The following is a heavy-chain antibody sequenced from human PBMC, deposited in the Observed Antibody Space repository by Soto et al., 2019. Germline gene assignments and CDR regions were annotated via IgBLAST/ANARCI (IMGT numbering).Heavy chain of an antibody. CDR1: GGSISRGGYS. V-gene: IGHV4-30-2*01. CDR2: IYHSGST. J-gene: IGHJ5*02. CDR3: ATVPGP. Sequence: PSETLSLTCAVSGGSISRGGYSWSWNRQPPGKGLEWIGYIYHSGSTYYIPSLKSRVTISVDRSKNQFSLKLSSVTAADTAVYYCATVPGPWGQGTLVTVSS. D-gene: IGHD7-27*01.